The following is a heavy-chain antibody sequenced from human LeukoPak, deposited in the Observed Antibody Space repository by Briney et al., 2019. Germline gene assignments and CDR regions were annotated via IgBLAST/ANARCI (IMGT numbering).Heavy chain of an antibody. CDR2: IYYSGST. Sequence: SETLSLTCTVSSASISTYYWGWIRQPPGKGLEWIGSIYYSGSTYYNPSLKSRVTIAVDTSKNQFSLKLNSVTAADTAVFYCASSTWYSSGPSFWGQGTMVTVSS. V-gene: IGHV4-39*07. D-gene: IGHD6-19*01. J-gene: IGHJ3*01. CDR3: ASSTWYSSGPSF. CDR1: SASISTYY.